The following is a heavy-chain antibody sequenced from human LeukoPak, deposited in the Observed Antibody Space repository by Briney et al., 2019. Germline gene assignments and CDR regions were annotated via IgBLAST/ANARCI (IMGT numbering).Heavy chain of an antibody. CDR1: GFTFSSHT. D-gene: IGHD3/OR15-3a*01. CDR2: INDNTNFM. CDR3: AFRRTTDFDFWTGPFDY. J-gene: IGHJ4*02. V-gene: IGHV3-21*01. Sequence: PGGSLRLSCAASGFTFSSHTMNWVRQTPGKGLEWVSSINDNTNFMYYADSVRGRFFISRDNAKNSLYLQMSSLRAEDTAIYYCAFRRTTDFDFWTGPFDYWGQGTLVTVSS.